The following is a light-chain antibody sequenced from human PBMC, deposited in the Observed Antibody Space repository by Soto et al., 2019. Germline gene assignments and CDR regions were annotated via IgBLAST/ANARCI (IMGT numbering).Light chain of an antibody. CDR3: AAWDDSLTGWV. V-gene: IGLV1-44*01. CDR2: TNN. CDR1: TSNIGTNA. J-gene: IGLJ3*02. Sequence: QSVLTQPPSASGTPGQRVTISCSGSTSNIGTNAVNWFHQVPGTAPKLLIHTNNQRPSGVPDRFSGSKSGTSASLAISGLXSXXXADXYCAAWDDSLTGWVFGGGTKVTVL.